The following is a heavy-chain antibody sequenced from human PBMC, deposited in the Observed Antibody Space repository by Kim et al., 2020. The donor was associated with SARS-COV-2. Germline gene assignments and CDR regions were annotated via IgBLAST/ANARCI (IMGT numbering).Heavy chain of an antibody. CDR1: GGTFSSYA. Sequence: SVKVSCKASGGTFSSYAISWVRQAPGQGLEWMGGIIPIFGTANYAQKFQGSVTITADESTSTAYMELSSLRSEDTAVYYCARPIVATISASYAFDIWGQGQMVTVSS. J-gene: IGHJ3*02. V-gene: IGHV1-69*13. CDR3: ARPIVATISASYAFDI. D-gene: IGHD5-12*01. CDR2: IIPIFGTA.